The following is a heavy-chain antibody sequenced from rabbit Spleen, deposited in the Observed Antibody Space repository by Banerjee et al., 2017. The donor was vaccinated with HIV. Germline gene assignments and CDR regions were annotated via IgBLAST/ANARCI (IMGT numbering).Heavy chain of an antibody. CDR1: GFSFSSNA. V-gene: IGHV1S40*01. Sequence: QSLEESGGGLVQPEGSLTLTCTASGFSFSSNAMCWVRQSPGKGPEWSGCIATDNGKTAYEARGKGGFAISIATSATVNLDMASLAAADTATYFCATDLAGVIGWTFNLWGPGTRGTVS. D-gene: IGHD4-1*01. CDR2: IATDNGKT. CDR3: ATDLAGVIGWTFNL. J-gene: IGHJ4*01.